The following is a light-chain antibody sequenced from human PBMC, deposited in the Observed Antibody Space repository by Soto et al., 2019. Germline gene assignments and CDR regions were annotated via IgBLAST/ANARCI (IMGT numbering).Light chain of an antibody. CDR2: AAS. Sequence: DIQMTQSPSSLSASVGDRVTIACRASQSISSYLNWYQQKPGKAPKLLIYAASSLQSGVPSRFSGSGSGTDFTLTISSLQPEDFATYYCQHSYSSPLNCGPGTKVDIK. V-gene: IGKV1-39*01. CDR1: QSISSY. CDR3: QHSYSSPLN. J-gene: IGKJ3*01.